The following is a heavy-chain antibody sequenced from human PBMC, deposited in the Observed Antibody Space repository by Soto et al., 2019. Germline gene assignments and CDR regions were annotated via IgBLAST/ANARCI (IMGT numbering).Heavy chain of an antibody. V-gene: IGHV3-30*03. Sequence: SLRLSCAASGFSFRSYGMYWVRQAPGKGLEWVAVISYDEEHEYYGDSVKGRFTISRDISKNTLYLQMNSLRVEDTAVYYCARDGYCSGGSCYSVPVFDYWGQGTLVTVSS. CDR1: GFSFRSYG. J-gene: IGHJ4*02. CDR3: ARDGYCSGGSCYSVPVFDY. D-gene: IGHD2-15*01. CDR2: ISYDEEHE.